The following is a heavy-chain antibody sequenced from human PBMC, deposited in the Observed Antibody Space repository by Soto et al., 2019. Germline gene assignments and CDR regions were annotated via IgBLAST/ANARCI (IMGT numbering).Heavy chain of an antibody. Sequence: QVQLVESGGGVVQPGRSLRLSCAASGFTFSSYGMHWVRQAPGKGLEWVAVISYDGSNKYYADSVKGRFTISRDNSKNTLYLQMNSLRAEDTAVYYCAKDSLDIVVVVAASPMDVWGQGTTVTVSS. J-gene: IGHJ6*02. CDR2: ISYDGSNK. CDR1: GFTFSSYG. CDR3: AKDSLDIVVVVAASPMDV. V-gene: IGHV3-30*18. D-gene: IGHD2-15*01.